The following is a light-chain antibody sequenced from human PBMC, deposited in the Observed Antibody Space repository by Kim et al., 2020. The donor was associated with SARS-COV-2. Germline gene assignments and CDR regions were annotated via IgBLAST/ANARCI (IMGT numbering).Light chain of an antibody. CDR3: YSYTSKSTPYV. J-gene: IGLJ1*01. CDR2: DVS. V-gene: IGLV2-14*03. Sequence: QSALTQPASVSGSPGQSITISCTGTSSDVGAYKYVSWYQQHPSKAPKFIIYDVSDRPSGVSNRFSGSKSGNAASLTISGLQAEDEADYYCYSYTSKSTPYVFGTGTKVTVL. CDR1: SSDVGAYKY.